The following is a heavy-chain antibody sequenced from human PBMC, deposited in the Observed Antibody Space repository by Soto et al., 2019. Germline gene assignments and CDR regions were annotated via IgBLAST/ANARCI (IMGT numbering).Heavy chain of an antibody. CDR1: GDSVSSNSAA. CDR2: TYYRSKWYN. Sequence: SPTLSLPCGISGDSVSSNSAAWNWFRPSPSRGLEWLGRTYYRSKWYNDYPVSVKSRVTINPDTSKNQFSLQLNSVTPEDTAVYHCACVAYAGTRYYCNDLDGWGQGTTVTVSS. D-gene: IGHD2-2*01. V-gene: IGHV6-1*01. CDR3: ACVAYAGTRYYCNDLDG. J-gene: IGHJ6*03.